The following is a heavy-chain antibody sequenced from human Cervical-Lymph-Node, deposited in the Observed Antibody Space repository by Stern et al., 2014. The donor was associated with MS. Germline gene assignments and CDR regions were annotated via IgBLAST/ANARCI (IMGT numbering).Heavy chain of an antibody. D-gene: IGHD3-3*01. CDR1: GYSFTSYG. V-gene: IGHV1-18*01. Sequence: DQLVESGAEVKKPGASVKVSCKASGYSFTSYGISWVRQAPGQGLEWMGWISAENGNANYAQKIQGRVTMTTDTSTTTVYMELRSLRSDDTAVYYCARTYDFWNDYEDYWGQGTLVTVSS. J-gene: IGHJ4*02. CDR3: ARTYDFWNDYEDY. CDR2: ISAENGNA.